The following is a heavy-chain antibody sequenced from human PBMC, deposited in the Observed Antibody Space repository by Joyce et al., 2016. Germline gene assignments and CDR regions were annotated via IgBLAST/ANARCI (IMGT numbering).Heavy chain of an antibody. CDR1: GYSGSSNYF. D-gene: IGHD5-18*01. CDR2: IHHSGDT. V-gene: IGHV4-38-2*01. Sequence: QVQLQESGPGLVKPSETLSLTCAVSGYSGSSNYFWGWIRRPPGKGLEWMGSIHHSGDTYYNPSLTGRVTISVDASKNQFSLELRSVTAADTAVYYCARNRGYSTLDYWGQGTLVTVSS. CDR3: ARNRGYSTLDY. J-gene: IGHJ4*02.